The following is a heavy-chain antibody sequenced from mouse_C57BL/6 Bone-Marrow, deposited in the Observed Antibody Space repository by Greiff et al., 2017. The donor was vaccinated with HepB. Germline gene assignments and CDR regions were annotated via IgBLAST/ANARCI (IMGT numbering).Heavy chain of an antibody. CDR1: GYTFTSYG. CDR2: IYPRSGNT. V-gene: IGHV1-81*01. D-gene: IGHD2-4*01. Sequence: VQLMESGAELARPGASVKLSCKASGYTFTSYGISWVKQRTGQGLEWIGEIYPRSGNTYYNEKFKGKATLTADKSSSTAYMELRSLTSEDSAVYFCARMITTYFDYWGQGTTLTVSS. J-gene: IGHJ2*01. CDR3: ARMITTYFDY.